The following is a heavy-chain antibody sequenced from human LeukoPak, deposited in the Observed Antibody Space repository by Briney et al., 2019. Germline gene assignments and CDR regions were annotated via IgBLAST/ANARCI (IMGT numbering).Heavy chain of an antibody. CDR2: INPNSGDT. V-gene: IGHV1-2*02. CDR3: ARDRESYTSGSYFI. CDR1: GYTFTAYY. Sequence: ASVKVSCKASGYTFTAYYIHWVRQAPGQGLEWMGWINPNSGDTNYAQKFRDRVTMARDTSVTAAYMELSSLGSDDTAAYYCARDRESYTSGSYFIWGQGSLITVSS. D-gene: IGHD3-10*01. J-gene: IGHJ4*02.